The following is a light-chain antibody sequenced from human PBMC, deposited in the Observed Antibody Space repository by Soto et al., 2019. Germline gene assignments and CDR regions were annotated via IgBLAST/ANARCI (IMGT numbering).Light chain of an antibody. CDR3: VSWDSSLITVV. CDR2: ESD. J-gene: IGLJ2*01. V-gene: IGLV1-51*02. CDR1: PSNIGKNF. Sequence: QSVLTQPPSVSAAPGQKVTISCSGSPSNIGKNFVSWYQQLPGTAPKLLIYESDKRPSGIPDRFSGSESGTSATLAITGLQTGDEADYYCVSWDSSLITVVFGGGTK.